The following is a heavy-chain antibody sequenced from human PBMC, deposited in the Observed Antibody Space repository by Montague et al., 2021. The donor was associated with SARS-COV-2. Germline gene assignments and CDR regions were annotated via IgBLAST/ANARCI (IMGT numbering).Heavy chain of an antibody. CDR3: TRDYRSIVGDGLDI. V-gene: IGHV3-48*03. D-gene: IGHD3-16*02. Sequence: SLRLSCAASGLTFSNYDMNWVRQAPGKGPEWISCISTSAYTTSYAGSVKGRFTISRDNGKNSLYLQMNSLRVEDTAVYYCTRDYRSIVGDGLDIWGQGTKVTVSS. J-gene: IGHJ3*02. CDR1: GLTFSNYD. CDR2: ISTSAYTT.